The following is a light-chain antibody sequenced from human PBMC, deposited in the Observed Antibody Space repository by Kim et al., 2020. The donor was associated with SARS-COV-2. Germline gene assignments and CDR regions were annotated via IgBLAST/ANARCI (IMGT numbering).Light chain of an antibody. V-gene: IGLV3-21*04. CDR2: YDS. J-gene: IGLJ3*02. Sequence: SYELTQPPSVSVAPGKTARITCGGNNIGSKSVHWYQQKPGQAPVLVIYYDSDRPSGIPERFSASNSGNTATLTIIRFEAGDEADYYCHVWDSTSDHWVFG. CDR1: NIGSKS. CDR3: HVWDSTSDHWV.